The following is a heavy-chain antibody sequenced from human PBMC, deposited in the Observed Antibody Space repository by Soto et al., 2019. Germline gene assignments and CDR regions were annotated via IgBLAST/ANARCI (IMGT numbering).Heavy chain of an antibody. J-gene: IGHJ4*02. CDR1: GFTFSSYS. V-gene: IGHV3-21*01. CDR2: ISSSSSYI. D-gene: IGHD5-18*01. Sequence: GGSLRLSCAASGFTFSSYSMNWVRQAPGKGLEWVSSISSSSSYIYYADSVKGRFTISRDNAKNSLYLQMNSLRAEDTAVYYCASGLYSYGKYYFAYWGQGTLVTVSS. CDR3: ASGLYSYGKYYFAY.